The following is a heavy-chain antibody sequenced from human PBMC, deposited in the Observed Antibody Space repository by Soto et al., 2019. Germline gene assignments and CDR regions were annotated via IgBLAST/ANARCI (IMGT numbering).Heavy chain of an antibody. CDR2: IKQDGSET. D-gene: IGHD2-2*01. Sequence: EVHLVESGGGLVQPGGSLRLSCAASGFTFSGHWMSWVRQAPGKGLEWVAHIKQDGSETFYVGSVKGRFTISRDHAKNSLDLQMNGLRAEDTALYYCARDRAFCSGTNCRRGSIYYYYMDVWGNGTTVNVSS. CDR3: ARDRAFCSGTNCRRGSIYYYYMDV. CDR1: GFTFSGHW. J-gene: IGHJ6*03. V-gene: IGHV3-7*01.